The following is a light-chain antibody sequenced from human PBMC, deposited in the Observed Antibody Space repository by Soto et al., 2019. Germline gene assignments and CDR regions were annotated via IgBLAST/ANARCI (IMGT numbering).Light chain of an antibody. J-gene: IGKJ1*01. Sequence: DIQMTQSPSTLSASVGDRVTITCRASQSVNIWLAWYQQKPGKVPKLLIYRASNLESGVPSRFSGSGSWTEFTLTISSLQPDDFATYYCQQYNNYWTFGQGTKVEIK. CDR1: QSVNIW. V-gene: IGKV1-5*03. CDR2: RAS. CDR3: QQYNNYWT.